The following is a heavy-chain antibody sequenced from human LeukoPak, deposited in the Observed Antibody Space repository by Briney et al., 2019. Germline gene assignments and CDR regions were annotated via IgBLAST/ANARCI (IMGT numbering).Heavy chain of an antibody. J-gene: IGHJ4*02. Sequence: TGGSLRLSCAAPGFTFSSYGMHWVRQAPGKGLEWVAVIWYDGSNKYYADSVKGRFTISRDNSKNTLYLQMSSLRAEDTAVYYCARDLRYYGSGSPDYWGQGTLVTVSS. CDR2: IWYDGSNK. CDR1: GFTFSSYG. D-gene: IGHD3-10*01. V-gene: IGHV3-33*01. CDR3: ARDLRYYGSGSPDY.